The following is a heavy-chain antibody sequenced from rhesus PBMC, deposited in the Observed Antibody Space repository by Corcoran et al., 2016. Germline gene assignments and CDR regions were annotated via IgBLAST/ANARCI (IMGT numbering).Heavy chain of an antibody. CDR1: GAPISSSW. D-gene: IGHD3S6*01. J-gene: IGHJ4*01. CDR2: IKGNSGYT. Sequence: QVQLQESGPGLMKPSETLSLTCAFSGAPISSSWWSWIRQSPGRGREWIGQIKGNSGYTDYNPSLGGRGTLSKDASKSRFSLELNALTAADTALYWCVKHPTATATFDYWGQGIQVTVSS. V-gene: IGHV4-80*01. CDR3: VKHPTATATFDY.